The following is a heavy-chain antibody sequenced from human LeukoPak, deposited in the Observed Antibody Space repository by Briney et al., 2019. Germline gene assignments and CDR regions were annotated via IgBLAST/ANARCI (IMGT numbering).Heavy chain of an antibody. CDR3: ARDSPPKRGYRYGSETYYHYYGMDV. Sequence: GGSLRLSCAASGFTFSSYDMSWVRQAPGKGLEWVSAISGSGGSTYYADSVKGRFTISRDNSKNTLYLQMNSLRPDDTAVYYCARDSPPKRGYRYGSETYYHYYGMDVWGQGTTVTVSS. CDR2: ISGSGGST. D-gene: IGHD5-18*01. J-gene: IGHJ6*02. CDR1: GFTFSSYD. V-gene: IGHV3-23*01.